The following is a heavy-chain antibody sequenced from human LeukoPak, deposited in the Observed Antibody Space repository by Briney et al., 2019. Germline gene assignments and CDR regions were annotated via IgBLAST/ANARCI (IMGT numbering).Heavy chain of an antibody. J-gene: IGHJ4*02. D-gene: IGHD2-2*03. Sequence: SETLSLTCAVYGGSFSGYYWSWIRQPPGKGPEWIGEINHSGSTYYNPSLQSRVTVSVDTSKNQFSLKVSSVTAADTAVYYCARDGYLAVDYWGQGTLVTVSS. V-gene: IGHV4-34*01. CDR3: ARDGYLAVDY. CDR1: GGSFSGYY. CDR2: INHSGST.